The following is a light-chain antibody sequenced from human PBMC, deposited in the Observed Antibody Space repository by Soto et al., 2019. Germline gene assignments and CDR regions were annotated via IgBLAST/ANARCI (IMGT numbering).Light chain of an antibody. CDR3: CAYSTSGTHV. Sequence: QSVLTQPASVSGSPGQSITFSCTGTSSDVGSYDYVSWHQQHPGKAPKLIIYDVNNRPSGVPSRFSGSKSGNTASLIISGLQTEDEADYYCCAYSTSGTHVFGTGT. J-gene: IGLJ1*01. V-gene: IGLV2-14*03. CDR2: DVN. CDR1: SSDVGSYDY.